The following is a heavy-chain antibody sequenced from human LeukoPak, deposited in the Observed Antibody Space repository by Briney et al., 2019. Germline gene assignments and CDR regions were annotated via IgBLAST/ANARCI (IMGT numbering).Heavy chain of an antibody. CDR1: GGSISSSSYY. CDR2: IYHSGST. V-gene: IGHV4-39*07. J-gene: IGHJ4*02. CDR3: ARGRANFDY. Sequence: SETLSLTCTVSGGSISSSSYYWGWIRQPPGQGLEWIGSIYHSGSTYYNPSLKSRVTISEDTSKNQFSLKLSSVTAADTAVYYCARGRANFDYWGQGTLVTVSS.